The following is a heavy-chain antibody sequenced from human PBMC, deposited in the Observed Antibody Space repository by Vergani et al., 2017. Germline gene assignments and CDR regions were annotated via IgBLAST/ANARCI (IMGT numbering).Heavy chain of an antibody. CDR1: GFTFSDYY. D-gene: IGHD3-10*01. V-gene: IGHV3-11*05. Sequence: QVQLVESGGGVVQPGRSLRLSCAASGFTFSDYYMSWIRQAPGKGLKWVSYISSSSSYTNYADSVKGRFTISRDNAKNSLYLQMNSLRAEDTAVYYCARDTSGELPDHYYYYGMDVWGQGTTVTVSS. J-gene: IGHJ6*02. CDR2: ISSSSSYT. CDR3: ARDTSGELPDHYYYYGMDV.